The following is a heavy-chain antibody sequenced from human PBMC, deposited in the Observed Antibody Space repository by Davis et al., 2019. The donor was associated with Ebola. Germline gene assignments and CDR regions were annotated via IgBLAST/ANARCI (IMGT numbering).Heavy chain of an antibody. D-gene: IGHD6-13*01. J-gene: IGHJ5*02. Sequence: MPSETLSLTCAVYGGSFSGYFWSWIRQPPGKGLEWIGEINHSGSTKHNPSLKSRVTISVDTSKNQFSLKLSSVTAADTAVYYCARHSSSSRGWFDPWGQGTLVTVSS. CDR3: ARHSSSSRGWFDP. V-gene: IGHV4-34*01. CDR1: GGSFSGYF. CDR2: INHSGST.